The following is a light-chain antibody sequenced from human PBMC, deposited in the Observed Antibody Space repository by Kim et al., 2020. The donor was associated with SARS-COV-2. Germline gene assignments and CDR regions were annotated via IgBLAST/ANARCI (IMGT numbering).Light chain of an antibody. V-gene: IGKV1-5*03. J-gene: IGKJ1*01. CDR2: EAS. CDR3: QQHNSYST. Sequence: SASVGGRVTITCRASQNINNWLAWYQQKPGKAPKLLIYEASSLEIGVPSRFSGSGSGTEFTLTINSLQPDDFATYYCQQHNSYSTFGQGTKVDIK. CDR1: QNINNW.